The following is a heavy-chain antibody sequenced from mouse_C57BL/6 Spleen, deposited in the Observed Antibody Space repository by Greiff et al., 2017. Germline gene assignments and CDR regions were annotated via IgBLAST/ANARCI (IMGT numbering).Heavy chain of an antibody. V-gene: IGHV2-3*01. CDR2: IWGDGGT. J-gene: IGHJ4*01. CDR3: FRDSYYGNFYAIDY. D-gene: IGHD2-1*01. Sequence: VQLQESGHGLVAPSQSLSITCTVSGFSLTSYGVSWVRQPPGKGLEWLGVIWGDGGTNYHSALISRLSISKDNSKSQVFLKLNSLQTDDTATYDCFRDSYYGNFYAIDYWGQGTSVTVSS. CDR1: GFSLTSYG.